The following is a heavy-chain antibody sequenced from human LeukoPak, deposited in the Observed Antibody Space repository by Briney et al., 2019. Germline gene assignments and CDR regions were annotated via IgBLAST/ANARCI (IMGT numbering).Heavy chain of an antibody. D-gene: IGHD2-2*01. CDR3: ARGPGAFDI. V-gene: IGHV3-74*01. Sequence: GGSLRLSCVASGFMFSSYWMNWVRQAPGEGLVWVSRINSDGSSTSYPDSVKGRFTIPRDNAKNTLFLQMNSLRAEDTAVYYCARGPGAFDIWGQGTMVTVSS. CDR2: INSDGSST. J-gene: IGHJ3*02. CDR1: GFMFSSYW.